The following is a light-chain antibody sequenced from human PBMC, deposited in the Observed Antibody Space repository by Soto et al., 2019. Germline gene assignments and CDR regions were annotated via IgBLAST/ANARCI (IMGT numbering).Light chain of an antibody. J-gene: IGKJ5*01. CDR1: QSIGSN. CDR3: QHYNNWPPIT. CDR2: AAS. Sequence: DILMTQSPVTLSASPGDSATLSCRASQSIGSNLTWYQQKPGQAPRLLIYAASTRVTGLPGRFSGRGSETEFTLTISGLQSEDFAIYYCQHYNNWPPITFGQGTRLEIK. V-gene: IGKV3-15*01.